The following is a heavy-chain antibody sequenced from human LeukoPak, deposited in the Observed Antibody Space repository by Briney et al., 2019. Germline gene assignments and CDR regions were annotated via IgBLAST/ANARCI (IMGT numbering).Heavy chain of an antibody. V-gene: IGHV4-59*01. CDR3: ARDPQPL. CDR1: GSSINSYY. CDR2: NYYSGIT. Sequence: SETLSLTCTVSGSSINSYYWSWIRQPPGKGLEWIGYNYYSGITNYNPSLKSRVTISVDTSKNQFTLKLSSATAADTAVYYCARDPQPLWGQGTLVTVSS. J-gene: IGHJ4*02.